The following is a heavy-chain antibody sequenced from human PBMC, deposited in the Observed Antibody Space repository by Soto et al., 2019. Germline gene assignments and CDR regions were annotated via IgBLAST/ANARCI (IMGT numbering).Heavy chain of an antibody. J-gene: IGHJ6*02. Sequence: ESGPTLVNPTQTLTLTCTFSGFSLSTSGMCVSWIRQPPGKALEWLALIDLDDDKYYSTSLKTRLTISKDTSKNQVVLTMTNMDPMDTATYYCARIRGYDFWSGYPPETTHYYYYYGMDVWGQGTTVTVSS. V-gene: IGHV2-70*01. CDR2: IDLDDDK. CDR3: ARIRGYDFWSGYPPETTHYYYYYGMDV. D-gene: IGHD3-3*01. CDR1: GFSLSTSGMC.